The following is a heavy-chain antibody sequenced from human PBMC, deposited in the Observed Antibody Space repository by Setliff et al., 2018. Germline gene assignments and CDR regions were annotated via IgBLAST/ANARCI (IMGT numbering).Heavy chain of an antibody. CDR3: AKDRMATTPRAYFDY. CDR2: IKQDGSEK. Sequence: GGSLRLSCAASGFTFSTYWMSWVRQAPGKGLEWVANIKQDGSEKYYVDSVKGRFSISRDNAKNSLYLQMNSLRAEDTAVYYCAKDRMATTPRAYFDYWGQGTLVTVSS. CDR1: GFTFSTYW. V-gene: IGHV3-7*01. D-gene: IGHD1-1*01. J-gene: IGHJ4*02.